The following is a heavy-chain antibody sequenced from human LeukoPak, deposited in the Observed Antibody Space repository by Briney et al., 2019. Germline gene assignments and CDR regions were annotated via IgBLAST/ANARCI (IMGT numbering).Heavy chain of an antibody. V-gene: IGHV1-69*04. CDR2: IIPILGIA. CDR1: GGTFSSYA. Sequence: SVTVSCKASGGTFSSYAISWVRQAPGQGVEWMGRIIPILGIANYAQKFQGRVTITADKSTSTAYMELSSLRSEDTAVYYCARDGCGNSGGDYWGQGTLVTVSS. CDR3: ARDGCGNSGGDY. D-gene: IGHD4-23*01. J-gene: IGHJ4*02.